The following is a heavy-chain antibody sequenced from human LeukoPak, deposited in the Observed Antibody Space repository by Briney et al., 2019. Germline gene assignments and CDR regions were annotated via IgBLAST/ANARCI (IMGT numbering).Heavy chain of an antibody. J-gene: IGHJ4*02. Sequence: PGPSLRLSCAASGFTFDDYAIRWVRQPPRNCLELVLFITWSGDNLNYADSVKCRFPISRDNVQNYLYLQMTSLRHEDTALYYCTKDVGGWQKNFDLWGQGTLVIVSS. V-gene: IGHV3-9*01. CDR3: TKDVGGWQKNFDL. CDR2: ITWSGDNL. D-gene: IGHD6-19*01. CDR1: GFTFDDYA.